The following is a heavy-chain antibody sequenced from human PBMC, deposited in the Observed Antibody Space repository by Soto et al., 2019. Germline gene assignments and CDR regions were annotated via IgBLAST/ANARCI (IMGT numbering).Heavy chain of an antibody. V-gene: IGHV3-30-3*01. CDR1: GFTVSAYA. CDR3: ASRFVGDFDH. CDR2: ISYDGTNK. Sequence: GGSLRLCCAASGFTVSAYAMHGVRQAPGKGLEWVSLISYDGTNKYYADSVKGRFTISRDSSKNTLYLQMDRLRTEDTAVYYCASRFVGDFDHWGQGTLVTVSS. J-gene: IGHJ4*02. D-gene: IGHD2-15*01.